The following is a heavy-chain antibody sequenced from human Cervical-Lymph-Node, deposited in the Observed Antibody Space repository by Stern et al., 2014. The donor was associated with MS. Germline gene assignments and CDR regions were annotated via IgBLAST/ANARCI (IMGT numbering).Heavy chain of an antibody. Sequence: EVQLEESGGGLVQPGGSLRLSCTASGFTFSSYDMHWVRQATGKGLAWVSAIGTAGDTYYPGSVKGRFTISRENAKNSLYLQMNSLRAGDTAVYYCARGMGTAGYYYDYWGQGTLVTVSS. J-gene: IGHJ4*02. V-gene: IGHV3-13*01. D-gene: IGHD3-22*01. CDR1: GFTFSSYD. CDR3: ARGMGTAGYYYDY. CDR2: IGTAGDT.